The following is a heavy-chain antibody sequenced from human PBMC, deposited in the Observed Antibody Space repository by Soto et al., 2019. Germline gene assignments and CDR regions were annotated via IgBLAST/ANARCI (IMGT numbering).Heavy chain of an antibody. CDR3: ARLSPLPYYDILTGYYKAFDY. J-gene: IGHJ4*02. D-gene: IGHD3-9*01. CDR1: GGSISRSSYY. CDR2: IDYSGST. Sequence: SETLSLTCTVSGGSISRSSYYWGWIRQPPGKGLEWIGGIDYSGSTYYNPSLKSRVTISVDTSKNQFSLKLSSVTAADTAVYYCARLSPLPYYDILTGYYKAFDYWGQGTLVTVSS. V-gene: IGHV4-39*01.